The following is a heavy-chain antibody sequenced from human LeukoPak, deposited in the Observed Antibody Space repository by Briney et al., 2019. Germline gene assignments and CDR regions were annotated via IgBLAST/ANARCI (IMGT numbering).Heavy chain of an antibody. V-gene: IGHV3-23*01. D-gene: IGHD3-3*01. CDR3: AKSGGSIFGVIIN. J-gene: IGHJ4*02. CDR1: GFTFSSYA. CDR2: ISGSGSNI. Sequence: GGSLRLSCAASGFTFSSYAMNWVRQAPGKGLEWVSIISGSGSNIYYADSVKGRFTISRDNSKNTLYLQMSSLRAEDTAIYYCAKSGGSIFGVIINWGQGTLVTVSS.